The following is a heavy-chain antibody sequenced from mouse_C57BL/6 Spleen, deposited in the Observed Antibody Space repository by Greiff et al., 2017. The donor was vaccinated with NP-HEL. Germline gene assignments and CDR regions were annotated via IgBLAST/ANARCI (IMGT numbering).Heavy chain of an antibody. V-gene: IGHV5-6*01. CDR3: ARQGTRYYFDY. CDR2: ISSGGSYT. Sequence: EVQVVESGGDLVKPGGSLKLSCAASGFTFSSYGMSWVRQTPDKRLEWVATISSGGSYTYYPDSVKGRFTISRDNAKNTLYLQMSSLKSEDTAMYYCARQGTRYYFDYWGQGTTLTVSS. CDR1: GFTFSSYG. D-gene: IGHD3-3*01. J-gene: IGHJ2*01.